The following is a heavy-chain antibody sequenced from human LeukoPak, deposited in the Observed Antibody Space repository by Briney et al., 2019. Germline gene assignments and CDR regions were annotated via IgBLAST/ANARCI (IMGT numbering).Heavy chain of an antibody. Sequence: PGRSLRLSCAASGFNFKTYWMTWVRQAPGRGLERVAKINQEGSEKYYVDSVQGRFTISRDNADNSLYMQMDCLRVDGPAVSYCARFGATHSGIYSHPWGQGTLVTVSS. CDR2: INQEGSEK. D-gene: IGHD1-26*01. V-gene: IGHV3-7*01. CDR3: ARFGATHSGIYSHP. J-gene: IGHJ5*02. CDR1: GFNFKTYW.